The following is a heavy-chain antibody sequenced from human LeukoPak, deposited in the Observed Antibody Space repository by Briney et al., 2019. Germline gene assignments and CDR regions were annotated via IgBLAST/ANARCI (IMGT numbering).Heavy chain of an antibody. D-gene: IGHD2-15*01. CDR1: GFTFGSYA. Sequence: PGGSLRLPCAASGFTFGSYAMYWVRQAPGKGLEWVSGIFGSGGSAHYADSVKGRFTISRDNSKNTVYLQMDSLRVEDTAIYYCAKTTTGYSSGRYPAWPIDYWGQGTLVTVSS. CDR2: IFGSGGSA. J-gene: IGHJ4*02. V-gene: IGHV3-23*01. CDR3: AKTTTGYSSGRYPAWPIDY.